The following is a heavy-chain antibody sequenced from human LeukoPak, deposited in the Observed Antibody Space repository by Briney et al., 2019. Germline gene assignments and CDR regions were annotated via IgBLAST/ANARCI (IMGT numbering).Heavy chain of an antibody. Sequence: PSETLSLTCAVSGGSISINNWWSWVGQPPGKGLEWIVEIYHSGSTNYNPSHNSRVTISLDKSKNQFSLNLKPVTAADTAVYCCARGGLPSTFDLWGRSTLVSVSS. D-gene: IGHD2/OR15-2a*01. CDR1: GGSISINNW. CDR2: IYHSGST. J-gene: IGHJ2*01. V-gene: IGHV4-4*01. CDR3: ARGGLPSTFDL.